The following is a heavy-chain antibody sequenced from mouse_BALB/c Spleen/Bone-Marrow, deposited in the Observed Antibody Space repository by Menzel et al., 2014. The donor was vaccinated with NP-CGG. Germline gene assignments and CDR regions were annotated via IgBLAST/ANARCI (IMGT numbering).Heavy chain of an antibody. J-gene: IGHJ2*01. CDR1: GFTFSSYS. CDR2: ISSGGHDT. CDR3: SKDGGYDYSYYLDY. V-gene: IGHV5-6-4*01. Sequence: DVQLVESGGGLVKPGGSLKLSCAASGFTFSSYSMSWVRQTPEKRLEWVATISSGGHDTYYPDSVKGRFTISRDNAKNTLYLQMSSLKSEDTAMYYCSKDGGYDYSYYLDYWGQGTTLTVSS. D-gene: IGHD2-4*01.